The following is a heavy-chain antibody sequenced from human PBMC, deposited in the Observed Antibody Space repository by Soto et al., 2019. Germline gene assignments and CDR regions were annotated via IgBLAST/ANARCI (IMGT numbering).Heavy chain of an antibody. Sequence: PGGSLRLSCAASGFTFSSYGMHWVRQAPGKGLEWVAVIWYDGSNKYYADSVKGRFTISRDNSKNTLYLQMNSLRAEDTAVYYCARAYYDFWSGWYYYYGMGVWGQGTTVTVSS. D-gene: IGHD3-3*01. CDR2: IWYDGSNK. V-gene: IGHV3-33*01. CDR1: GFTFSSYG. J-gene: IGHJ6*02. CDR3: ARAYYDFWSGWYYYYGMGV.